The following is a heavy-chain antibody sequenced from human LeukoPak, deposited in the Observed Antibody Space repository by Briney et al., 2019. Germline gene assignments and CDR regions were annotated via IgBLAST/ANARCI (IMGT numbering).Heavy chain of an antibody. V-gene: IGHV4-4*02. D-gene: IGHD3-22*01. CDR1: GDSINSLDL. J-gene: IGHJ4*02. CDR3: AGLVGRYSSGLYYYYFDY. CDR2: MYLSGTT. Sequence: SETLSLTCTVSGDSINSLDLWSWVRQPPGKGLEWIGEMYLSGTTHSNPSVKSRVTISIDKSKNQFFLNLGSVTAADTAVYYCAGLVGRYSSGLYYYYFDYWGQGTLVAVSS.